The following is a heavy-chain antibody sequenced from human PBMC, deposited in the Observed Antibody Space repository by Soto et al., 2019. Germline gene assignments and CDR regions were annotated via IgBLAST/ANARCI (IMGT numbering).Heavy chain of an antibody. CDR3: ARDVLLWFGEGWFDP. CDR2: IYYSGST. J-gene: IGHJ5*02. Sequence: QVQLQESGPGLVKPSETLSLTCTVSGGSISSYYWSWIRQPPGKGLEWIGYIYYSGSTNYNPSLKSRVTMSVDTSKNQFSLKLSSVTAADTAVYYCARDVLLWFGEGWFDPWGQGTLVTVSS. D-gene: IGHD3-10*01. CDR1: GGSISSYY. V-gene: IGHV4-59*01.